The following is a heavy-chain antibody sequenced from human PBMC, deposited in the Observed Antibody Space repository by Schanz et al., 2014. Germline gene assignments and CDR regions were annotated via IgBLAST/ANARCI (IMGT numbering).Heavy chain of an antibody. Sequence: QVQLQQWGAGLLKPSETLSLTCAVYGGSFSGYYWTWIRQPPGKGLEWIGEIHHSGSTNYNPSLKSRVTIPMERSTNQSSLKLSSFTAADTAVYYCARGEWSTSQFDYWGHGTLVTVSS. CDR3: ARGEWSTSQFDY. CDR2: IHHSGST. D-gene: IGHD2-2*01. J-gene: IGHJ4*01. CDR1: GGSFSGYY. V-gene: IGHV4-34*01.